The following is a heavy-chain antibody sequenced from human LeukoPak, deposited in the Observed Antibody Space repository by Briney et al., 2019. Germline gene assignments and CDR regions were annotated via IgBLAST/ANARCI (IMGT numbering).Heavy chain of an antibody. Sequence: ASVEVSCKASGYTFTTYYMHWVRQAPGQGLDWMGIINPSGGSTIYAQKFLGRVTMTRDTSTDTVYMDLSSLRSDDTAVYYCARGGMGIQLWSFDDWGQGTLVTVSS. CDR3: ARGGMGIQLWSFDD. CDR2: INPSGGST. D-gene: IGHD5-18*01. V-gene: IGHV1-46*01. J-gene: IGHJ4*02. CDR1: GYTFTTYY.